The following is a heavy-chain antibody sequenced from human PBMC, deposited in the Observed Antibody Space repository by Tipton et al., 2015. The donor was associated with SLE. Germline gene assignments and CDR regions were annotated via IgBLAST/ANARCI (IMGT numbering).Heavy chain of an antibody. D-gene: IGHD3-10*01. V-gene: IGHV4-59*08. CDR1: GDSINHYY. CDR3: ATIPWGSGDWHFDL. Sequence: GLVKPSETLSLTCTVSGDSINHYYWSWIRQPPGKGLEWVGHIFYSGTTNYNPSLKSRVTISTDMSENRISLKLRSMTAADTAVYYCATIPWGSGDWHFDLWGRGTLVTVSS. J-gene: IGHJ2*01. CDR2: IFYSGTT.